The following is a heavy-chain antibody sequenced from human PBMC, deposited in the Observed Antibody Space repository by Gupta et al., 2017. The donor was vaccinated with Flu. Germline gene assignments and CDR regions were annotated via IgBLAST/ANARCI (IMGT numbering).Heavy chain of an antibody. Sequence: SVRGRFTISRDNANNSLYLQMNSLRDDDTAVYYCARGHWDSWGQGTLVTVSS. V-gene: IGHV3-48*03. D-gene: IGHD1-1*01. J-gene: IGHJ4*02. CDR3: ARGHWDS.